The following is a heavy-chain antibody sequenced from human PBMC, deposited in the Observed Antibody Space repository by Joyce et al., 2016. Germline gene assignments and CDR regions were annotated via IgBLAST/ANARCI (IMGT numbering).Heavy chain of an antibody. CDR2: ISSDGTK. CDR3: ARAGYGDYVPTY. CDR1: GVTCSSYA. J-gene: IGHJ4*02. Sequence: QVQLVESGGGVVQPGRSLRLSCAASGVTCSSYAMHWVRQAPGKGLGWVAVISSDGTKYYAGSVKGRFTNSRDISKNTLYLQMSSLRPEDTAVYYCARAGYGDYVPTYWGQGTLVTVSS. V-gene: IGHV3-30-3*01. D-gene: IGHD4-17*01.